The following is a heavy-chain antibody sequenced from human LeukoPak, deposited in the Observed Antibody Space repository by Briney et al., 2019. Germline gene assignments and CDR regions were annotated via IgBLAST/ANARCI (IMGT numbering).Heavy chain of an antibody. V-gene: IGHV1-46*01. D-gene: IGHD3-10*01. CDR2: INPSGGST. CDR1: GYTFTSYY. J-gene: IGHJ3*02. CDR3: ARGRYYGSGSLPPDDAFDI. Sequence: ASVKVSCKASGYTFTSYYMHWVRQAPGQGLEWMGIINPSGGSTSYAQKFQGRVTMTRDTSTSTVYMELSSLRSEDTAVYYCARGRYYGSGSLPPDDAFDIWGQGTMVTVSS.